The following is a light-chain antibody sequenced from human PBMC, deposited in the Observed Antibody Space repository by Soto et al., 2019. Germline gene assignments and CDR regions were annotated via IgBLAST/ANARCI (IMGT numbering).Light chain of an antibody. V-gene: IGKV3D-15*01. J-gene: IGKJ4*01. Sequence: EIVMTQSPATLSVSPGERATLSCRASQTVNSNLAWYQQKPGQAPRLLIYGASTRATGIPARFSGSGSGTEFTLTISSLQSEDFAVYYCQQYDSWPLTFGGRTKVQIK. CDR1: QTVNSN. CDR3: QQYDSWPLT. CDR2: GAS.